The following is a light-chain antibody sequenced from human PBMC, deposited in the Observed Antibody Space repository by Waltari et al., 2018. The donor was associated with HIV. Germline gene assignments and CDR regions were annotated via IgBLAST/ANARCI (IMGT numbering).Light chain of an antibody. CDR3: QVWDSTSDHVL. V-gene: IGLV3-21*04. J-gene: IGLJ2*01. CDR2: YDT. Sequence: SSLLTQPPSVSVAPGKTARITCGGKNIERKSVHWYQQKPGQAPLLVIYYDTDRPSGIPERFSGSNSGNTATLTISRVGDGDEADYYCQVWDSTSDHVLFGGGTRLTVL. CDR1: NIERKS.